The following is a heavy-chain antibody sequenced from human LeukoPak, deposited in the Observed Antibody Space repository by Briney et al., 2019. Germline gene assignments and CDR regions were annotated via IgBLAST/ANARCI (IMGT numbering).Heavy chain of an antibody. J-gene: IGHJ4*02. Sequence: ASVRVSCKTSGYTFSNFGINWVRQAPGQGLEWMGWISGNNDNPNYGQKFQGRFTVTTDSSTSTAYMELRNRRFDDTAVYYCARDGTSTDDYWGQGTLVTVSS. D-gene: IGHD2-2*01. CDR2: ISGNNDNP. V-gene: IGHV1-18*01. CDR1: GYTFSNFG. CDR3: ARDGTSTDDY.